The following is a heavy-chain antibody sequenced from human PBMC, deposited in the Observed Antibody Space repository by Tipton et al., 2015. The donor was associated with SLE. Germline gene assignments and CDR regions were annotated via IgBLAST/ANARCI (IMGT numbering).Heavy chain of an antibody. V-gene: IGHV5-51*01. Sequence: YWSWIRQPAGKGLEWMGIIYPGDSDTRYSPSFQGQVTISADKSISTAYLQWSSLKASDTAMYYCARREPLVGAIDYWGQGTLVTVSS. CDR2: IYPGDSDT. CDR3: ARREPLVGAIDY. CDR1: YW. D-gene: IGHD1-26*01. J-gene: IGHJ4*02.